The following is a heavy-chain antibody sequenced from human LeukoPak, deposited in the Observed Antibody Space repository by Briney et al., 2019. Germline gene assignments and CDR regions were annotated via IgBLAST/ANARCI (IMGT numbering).Heavy chain of an antibody. CDR2: IYYSGST. V-gene: IGHV4-30-4*07. D-gene: IGHD2-15*01. J-gene: IGHJ4*02. CDR3: ARGLFRRGVVVAASRRPASFDY. Sequence: PSQTLSLTCTVSGGSISSGGYSWSWIRQAPGKGLEWIAYIYYSGSTYYNPSLKSRVTISVDTSKNQFSLKLSSVTAADTAVYYCARGLFRRGVVVAASRRPASFDYWGQGTLVTVSS. CDR1: GGSISSGGYS.